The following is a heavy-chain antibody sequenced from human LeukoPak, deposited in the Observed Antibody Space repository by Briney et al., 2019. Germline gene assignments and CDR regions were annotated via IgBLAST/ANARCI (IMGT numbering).Heavy chain of an antibody. CDR1: GLTFSIYW. J-gene: IGHJ4*02. CDR3: ARDGVTYDY. V-gene: IGHV3-74*01. D-gene: IGHD2-8*01. CDR2: IKSDGSST. Sequence: GGSLRLFCAASGLTFSIYWMHWARYAPGKGLVCVSRIKSDGSSTSYADSVKGRFTISRDNAKNTLYLQMNSLRAEDTAVYYCARDGVTYDYWGQGTLVTVSS.